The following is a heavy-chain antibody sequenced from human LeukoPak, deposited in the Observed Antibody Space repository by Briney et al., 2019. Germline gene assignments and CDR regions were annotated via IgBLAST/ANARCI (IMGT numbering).Heavy chain of an antibody. CDR2: MDDSGTHT. D-gene: IGHD1-26*01. J-gene: IGHJ4*02. CDR1: GFTFSRYA. Sequence: GRSLRLSCAASGFTFSRYAMQWVRQAPDKRLEYVSGMDDSGTHTYYAESVKGRFTMSRDNSRDTLQMRSLRPEDTAVYYCARDGKAKNDYWGQGTLVTVST. V-gene: IGHV3-64*02. CDR3: ARDGKAKNDY.